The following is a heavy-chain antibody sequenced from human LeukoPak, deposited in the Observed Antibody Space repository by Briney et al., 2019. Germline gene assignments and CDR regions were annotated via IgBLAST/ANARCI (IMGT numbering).Heavy chain of an antibody. D-gene: IGHD3-22*01. Sequence: SETLSLTCGVYGGSFTGHYWRWIRQPPGEGMEWIGEIDHNGGTNYNPSLKNRASISVDVSENQFSLKLNSVTAADTAVYYCATRTYYYDNSALSHEYWGQGIQVIVSS. CDR2: IDHNGGT. J-gene: IGHJ4*02. CDR3: ATRTYYYDNSALSHEY. V-gene: IGHV4-34*01. CDR1: GGSFTGHY.